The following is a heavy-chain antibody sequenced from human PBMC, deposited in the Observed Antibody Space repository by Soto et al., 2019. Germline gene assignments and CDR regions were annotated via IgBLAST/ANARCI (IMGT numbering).Heavy chain of an antibody. CDR3: AKDCADSSSWYYYYYGMDV. D-gene: IGHD6-13*01. J-gene: IGHJ6*01. Sequence: QVQLVESGGGVVQPGRSLRLSCAASGFTFSSYGMHWVRQAPGKGLEWVAVISYDGSNKYYADSVKGRFTISRDNSKNTLYLQMNSLRAEDTAVYYCAKDCADSSSWYYYYYGMDVW. CDR1: GFTFSSYG. V-gene: IGHV3-30*18. CDR2: ISYDGSNK.